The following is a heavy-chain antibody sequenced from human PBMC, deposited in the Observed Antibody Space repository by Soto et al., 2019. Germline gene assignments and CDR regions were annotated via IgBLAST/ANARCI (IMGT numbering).Heavy chain of an antibody. V-gene: IGHV4-39*07. CDR1: GGSISSSSYY. Sequence: SETLSLTCTVSGGSISSSSYYWGWIRQPPGKGLEWIGSINHSGSTNYNPSLKSRVTISVDTSKNQFSLKLSSVTAADTAVYYCARGSSWDWYFDLWGRGTLVTVSS. J-gene: IGHJ2*01. D-gene: IGHD6-13*01. CDR3: ARGSSWDWYFDL. CDR2: INHSGST.